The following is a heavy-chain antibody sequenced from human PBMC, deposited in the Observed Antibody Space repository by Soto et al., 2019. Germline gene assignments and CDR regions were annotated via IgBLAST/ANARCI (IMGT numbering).Heavy chain of an antibody. V-gene: IGHV4-34*01. CDR1: GGSFSGYY. Sequence: PSETLSLTCAVYGGSFSGYYWRWIRQPPGKGLEWIGEINHSGSTNYNPSLKSRVTISVDTSKNQFSLKLSSVTAADTAVYYCARRGRIAARPGAFDIWGQGTMVTVSS. CDR2: INHSGST. J-gene: IGHJ3*02. CDR3: ARRGRIAARPGAFDI. D-gene: IGHD6-6*01.